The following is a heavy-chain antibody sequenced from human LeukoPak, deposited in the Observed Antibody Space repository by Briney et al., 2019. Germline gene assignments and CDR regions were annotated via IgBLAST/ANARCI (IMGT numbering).Heavy chain of an antibody. CDR2: FDPEDGET. D-gene: IGHD6-19*01. Sequence: GASVKVSCKVSGYTLTELSMHWVRQAPGKGLEWMGGFDPEDGETIYAQKFQGRVTMTEDTSTDTAYMELSSLRSEDTAVYYCATVFLSGWERGFDYWGQGTLVTVSS. V-gene: IGHV1-24*01. CDR3: ATVFLSGWERGFDY. J-gene: IGHJ4*02. CDR1: GYTLTELS.